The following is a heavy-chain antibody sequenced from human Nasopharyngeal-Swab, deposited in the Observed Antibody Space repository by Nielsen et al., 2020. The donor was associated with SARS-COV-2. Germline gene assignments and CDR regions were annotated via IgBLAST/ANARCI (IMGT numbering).Heavy chain of an antibody. V-gene: IGHV3-33*01. CDR2: IWNDGSNK. CDR3: ARAIVGATKRYYYYGMDV. CDR1: GFTFSSYG. Sequence: GGSLRLSCAASGFTFSSYGMHWVRQAPGKGLEWVAVIWNDGSNKFYADSVKGRFTISRDNSKNTLYLQMNSLRAEDTAVYYCARAIVGATKRYYYYGMDVWGQGTTVTVSS. J-gene: IGHJ6*02. D-gene: IGHD1-26*01.